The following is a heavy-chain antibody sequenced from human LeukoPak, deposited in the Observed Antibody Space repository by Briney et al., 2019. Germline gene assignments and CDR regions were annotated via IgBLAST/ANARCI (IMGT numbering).Heavy chain of an antibody. D-gene: IGHD3-22*01. CDR1: GFTFSRHS. V-gene: IGHV3-48*02. Sequence: GGSLRLSCAVSGFTFSRHSMNWVRQAPGKGLEWVSYISSSGSTIYYADSVKGRFTISRDNAKNSLYLQMNSLRDEDTAVYYCTLYFYDSSGYPSFDYWGQGTLVTVSS. J-gene: IGHJ4*02. CDR3: TLYFYDSSGYPSFDY. CDR2: ISSSGSTI.